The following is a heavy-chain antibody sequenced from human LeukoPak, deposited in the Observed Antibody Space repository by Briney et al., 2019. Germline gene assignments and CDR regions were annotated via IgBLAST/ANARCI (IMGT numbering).Heavy chain of an antibody. CDR2: IYSGGTT. V-gene: IGHV3-66*01. CDR3: ARNYGTV. J-gene: IGHJ4*02. CDR1: GFTFSSYA. D-gene: IGHD3-16*01. Sequence: GGSLRLSCAASGFTFSSYAMSWVRQAPGKGLEWVSIIYSGGTTYYADSVKGRFTISRDNSKNTLYLQLNSLRAEDTAVYYCARNYGTVWGQGTLVTVSS.